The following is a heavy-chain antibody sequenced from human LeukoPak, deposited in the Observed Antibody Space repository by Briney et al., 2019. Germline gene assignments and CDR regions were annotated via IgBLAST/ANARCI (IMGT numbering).Heavy chain of an antibody. Sequence: SETLSLTCNVSGGSISSYYWSWIRQPPGKGLEWIGYIYCLGSTNYNPSLKSRVTISVDTSKNQFSLKLSSVAAADTAVYYCAREDYGGNSGIWGQGTLVTVSS. CDR3: AREDYGGNSGI. J-gene: IGHJ4*02. V-gene: IGHV4-59*01. CDR1: GGSISSYY. CDR2: IYCLGST. D-gene: IGHD4-23*01.